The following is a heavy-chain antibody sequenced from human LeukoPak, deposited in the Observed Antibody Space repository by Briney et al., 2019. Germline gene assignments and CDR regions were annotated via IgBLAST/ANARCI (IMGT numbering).Heavy chain of an antibody. CDR2: ISGSGGTT. CDR1: GFTFSNYA. V-gene: IGHV3-23*01. CDR3: AKDGITIFGVAIIGTVDY. D-gene: IGHD3-3*01. J-gene: IGHJ4*02. Sequence: GGSLRLSCAASGFTFSNYAMSWVRQAPGTGLEWVSLISGSGGTTYYAESVKGRFTISRDNSKNTLWLQMNSLRAEDTAVYYCAKDGITIFGVAIIGTVDYGGQGTLVTVS.